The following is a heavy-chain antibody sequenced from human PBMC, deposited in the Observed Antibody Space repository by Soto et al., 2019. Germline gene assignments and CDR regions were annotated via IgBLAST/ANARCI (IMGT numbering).Heavy chain of an antibody. CDR2: FDPTGAGT. CDR3: ARHQTTYFFES. D-gene: IGHD1-1*01. V-gene: IGHV1-46*01. Sequence: QVQLVQSGPEVKKPGASVKISCEASGNIFTSYYIHWVRQAPGQGLQWMGIFDPTGAGTNYAHKFEGRVTMTWDTSTSTVYLELRSLTSDDTAVYYCARHQTTYFFESWGQGTLVIVSS. CDR1: GNIFTSYY. J-gene: IGHJ4*02.